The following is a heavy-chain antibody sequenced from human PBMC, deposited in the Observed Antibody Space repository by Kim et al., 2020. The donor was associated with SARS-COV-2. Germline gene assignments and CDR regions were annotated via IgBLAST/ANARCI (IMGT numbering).Heavy chain of an antibody. CDR2: ISGSGGST. CDR1: GFTFSSYA. CDR3: AKDYYGSGSYYLRGAFDI. Sequence: GGSLRLSCAASGFTFSSYAMSWVRQAPGKGLEWVSAISGSGGSTYYADSVKGRFTISRDNSKKTLYLQMNSLRAEDTAVYYCAKDYYGSGSYYLRGAFDIWGQGTMVTVSS. V-gene: IGHV3-23*01. D-gene: IGHD3-10*01. J-gene: IGHJ3*02.